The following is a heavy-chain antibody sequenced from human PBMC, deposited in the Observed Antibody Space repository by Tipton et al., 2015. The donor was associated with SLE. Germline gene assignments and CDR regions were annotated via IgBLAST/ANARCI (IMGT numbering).Heavy chain of an antibody. CDR1: GGSISSSSYY. V-gene: IGHV4-39*07. CDR2: VYYSGST. Sequence: TLSLTCTVSGGSISSSSYYWGWIRQPPGKGLEWIGSVYYSGSTYYNPSLKSRVTISVDTSKNQFSLKLSSVTAADTAVYYCARDKANYFDYWGQGTLVTVSS. CDR3: ARDKANYFDY. J-gene: IGHJ4*02.